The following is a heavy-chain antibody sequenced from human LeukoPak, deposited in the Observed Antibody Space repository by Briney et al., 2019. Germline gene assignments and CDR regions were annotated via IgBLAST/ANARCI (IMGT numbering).Heavy chain of an antibody. CDR2: MSGSGGST. CDR3: AKEVSGYEWALIDY. J-gene: IGHJ4*02. Sequence: GGSLRLSCAASGFTFSSYAMRWVRQAPGKGLEWVSGMSGSGGSTKYADSVKGRFTISRDNSKNTLYLQMNSLRAEDTAVYYCAKEVSGYEWALIDYWGQGTLVTVSS. V-gene: IGHV3-23*01. CDR1: GFTFSSYA. D-gene: IGHD3-3*01.